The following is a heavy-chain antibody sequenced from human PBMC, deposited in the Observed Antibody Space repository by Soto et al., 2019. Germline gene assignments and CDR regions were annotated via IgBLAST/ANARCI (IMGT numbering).Heavy chain of an antibody. J-gene: IGHJ4*02. CDR2: INHSGST. CDR1: GGSFSGYY. V-gene: IGHV4-34*01. CDR3: GRAIYDYIWGSYRYRNWNYFDY. Sequence: QVQLQQWGAGLLKPSETLSLTCAVYGGSFSGYYWSWIRQPPGKGLEWIGEINHSGSTNYNPSLKSRIAISVDKSKNQFSLELRSVTAAGTAVYFRGRAIYDYIWGSYRYRNWNYFDYWGQGTLVTVSS. D-gene: IGHD3-16*02.